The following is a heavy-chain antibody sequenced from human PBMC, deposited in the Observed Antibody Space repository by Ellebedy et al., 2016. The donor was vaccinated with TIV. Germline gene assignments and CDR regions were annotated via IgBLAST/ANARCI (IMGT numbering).Heavy chain of an antibody. D-gene: IGHD4-23*01. CDR3: ARDPVGVGPAFDI. J-gene: IGHJ3*02. Sequence: GESLKISCAASGLTFSSHAMSWVRQAPGKGLEWVSSLSGSGGNTYYADSVKGRFTISSDTSKDTLYLQVNSLRAEDTAVYYCARDPVGVGPAFDIWGQGTMVTVSS. CDR2: LSGSGGNT. CDR1: GLTFSSHA. V-gene: IGHV3-23*01.